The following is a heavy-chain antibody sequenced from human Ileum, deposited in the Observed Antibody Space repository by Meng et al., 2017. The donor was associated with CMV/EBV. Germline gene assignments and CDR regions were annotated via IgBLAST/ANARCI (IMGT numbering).Heavy chain of an antibody. CDR1: GFTFSSYS. J-gene: IGHJ4*02. V-gene: IGHV3-21*01. Sequence: GGSLRLSCAASGFTFSSYSMNWVRQAPGKGLEWVSSISSRSTYIYYADSVKGRFTISRDNAKNSLYLQMNSLRAEDTAVYYCARGRMTTVPNSDYWGQGTLVTVSS. CDR2: ISSRSTYI. CDR3: ARGRMTTVPNSDY. D-gene: IGHD4-11*01.